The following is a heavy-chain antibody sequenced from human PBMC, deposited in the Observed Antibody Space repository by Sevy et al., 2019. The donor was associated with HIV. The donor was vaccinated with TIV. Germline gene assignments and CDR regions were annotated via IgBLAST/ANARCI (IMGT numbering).Heavy chain of an antibody. Sequence: GGSLRLSCEASGFTFSDYYMSWIRQAPGKGLEWLSYISNSGNTIYYADSVKGRFTISRDNAKNSAYLEVNGLRVEDSAIYYCARGGRRDLGDCFYATGQMHYYDGLDVWGQGTTVTVSS. CDR3: ARGGRRDLGDCFYATGQMHYYDGLDV. D-gene: IGHD2-21*02. J-gene: IGHJ6*02. CDR1: GFTFSDYY. V-gene: IGHV3-11*01. CDR2: ISNSGNTI.